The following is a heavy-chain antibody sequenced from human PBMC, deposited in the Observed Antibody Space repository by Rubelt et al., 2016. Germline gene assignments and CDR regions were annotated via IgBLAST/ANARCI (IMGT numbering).Heavy chain of an antibody. CDR3: ARVRALAARKIYYFDY. CDR1: GYTFTSYG. D-gene: IGHD6-6*01. Sequence: QVQLVQSGAEVKKPGASVQVSCKASGYTFTSYGISWVRQAPGQGLEWMGWISAYNGHKNYAQKLQGRVTMTTDTSTSTAYMELRSLRSDDTDVYYCARVRALAARKIYYFDYWGQGTLVTVSS. J-gene: IGHJ4*02. V-gene: IGHV1-18*01. CDR2: ISAYNGHK.